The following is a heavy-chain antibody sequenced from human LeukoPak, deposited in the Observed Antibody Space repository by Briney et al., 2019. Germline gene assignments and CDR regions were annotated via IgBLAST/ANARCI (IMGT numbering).Heavy chain of an antibody. CDR3: ARHCSGGSCYGAEYFQH. CDR2: IYYSGST. J-gene: IGHJ1*01. Sequence: SETLSLTCTVSGDSISSDYWRWSRQPPGKGLEWIGYIYYSGSTNYNPSLKSRVTISVDTSKNQFSLKLSSVTAADTAVYYCARHCSGGSCYGAEYFQHWGQGTLVTVSS. D-gene: IGHD2-15*01. CDR1: GDSISSDY. V-gene: IGHV4-59*08.